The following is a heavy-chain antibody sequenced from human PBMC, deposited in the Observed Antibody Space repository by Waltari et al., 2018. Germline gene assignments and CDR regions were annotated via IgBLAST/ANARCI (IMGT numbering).Heavy chain of an antibody. V-gene: IGHV4-59*01. CDR2: IYYSGST. D-gene: IGHD2-21*02. CDR1: GGSISSYY. J-gene: IGHJ6*02. Sequence: QVQLQESGPGLVKPSETLSLTCTVSGGSISSYYWSWIRQPPGKGLGWIGYIYYSGSTNYNPSLKSRVTISVDTSKNQFSLKLSSVTAADTAVYYCARAIVVVTAIRYYYYGMDVWGQGTTVTVSS. CDR3: ARAIVVVTAIRYYYYGMDV.